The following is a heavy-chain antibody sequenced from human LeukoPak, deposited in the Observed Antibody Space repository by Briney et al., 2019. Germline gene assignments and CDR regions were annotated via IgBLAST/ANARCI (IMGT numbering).Heavy chain of an antibody. V-gene: IGHV4-61*02. CDR3: ARVDTAMVTLDY. Sequence: PSQTLSLTCTVSGGSISSGSYYWSWIRQPAGKGLEWIGRIYTSGSTNYNPSLKSRVTISVDTSKNQFSLKLSSVTAADTAVYYCARVDTAMVTLDYWGQGTLVTVSS. D-gene: IGHD5-18*01. J-gene: IGHJ4*02. CDR1: GGSISSGSYY. CDR2: IYTSGST.